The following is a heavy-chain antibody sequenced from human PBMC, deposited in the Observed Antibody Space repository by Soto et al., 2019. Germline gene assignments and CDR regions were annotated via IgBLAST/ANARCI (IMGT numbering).Heavy chain of an antibody. CDR1: SDSISSSNW. D-gene: IGHD3-16*01. V-gene: IGHV4-4*02. Sequence: QVQLQESGPGLVKPSGTLSLTCAVSSDSISSSNWWSWVRQPPGKGLEWIGEVYHTGSTNYNPSLKSRVTISVDKSKNQCSLKLSSVTAADTAVYYCASRLEFGRFDPWGQGTLVTVSS. CDR3: ASRLEFGRFDP. CDR2: VYHTGST. J-gene: IGHJ5*02.